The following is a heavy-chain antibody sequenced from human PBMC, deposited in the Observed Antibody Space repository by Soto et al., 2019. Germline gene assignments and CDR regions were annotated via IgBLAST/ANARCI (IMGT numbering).Heavy chain of an antibody. J-gene: IGHJ4*02. CDR3: ARANAYNYVRYFFDF. D-gene: IGHD5-12*01. CDR2: INAGNGNT. Sequence: ASVKVSCKTSGFTFSNSAVHWVRQAPGQRLEWMGWINAGNGNTKYSQKFQGRVTITRDTSASTAYMELSSLRSEDTAVYFCARANAYNYVRYFFDFWGQGALVTVSS. V-gene: IGHV1-3*01. CDR1: GFTFSNSA.